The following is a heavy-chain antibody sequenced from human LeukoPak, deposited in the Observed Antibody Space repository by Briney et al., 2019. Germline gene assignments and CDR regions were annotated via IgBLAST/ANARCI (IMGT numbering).Heavy chain of an antibody. D-gene: IGHD3-3*01. CDR1: GYTFTSYD. CDR2: MNPNSGNT. Sequence: GASVKVSCKASGYTFTSYDINWVRQATGQGLEWMGWMNPNSGNTGYAQKFQGRVTMTRNTSISTAYMELSSLRSEDTAVYYCARRYYDFWSGYYTDYYYYGMDVWGQGTTVTVSS. J-gene: IGHJ6*02. CDR3: ARRYYDFWSGYYTDYYYYGMDV. V-gene: IGHV1-8*01.